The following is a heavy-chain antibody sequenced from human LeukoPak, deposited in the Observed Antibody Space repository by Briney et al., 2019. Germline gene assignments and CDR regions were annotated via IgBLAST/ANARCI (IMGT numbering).Heavy chain of an antibody. D-gene: IGHD5-18*01. J-gene: IGHJ5*02. CDR1: DGSISSYY. Sequence: PSETLSLTCTVSDGSISSYYWSWIRQPPGKGLEWIGYIYYSGTTNYNPSLKSRVIISVDTSKNQFSLKLSPVIAADTAVYYCARGEYNYGGHNRFDPWGQGILVTVSS. V-gene: IGHV4-59*01. CDR2: IYYSGTT. CDR3: ARGEYNYGGHNRFDP.